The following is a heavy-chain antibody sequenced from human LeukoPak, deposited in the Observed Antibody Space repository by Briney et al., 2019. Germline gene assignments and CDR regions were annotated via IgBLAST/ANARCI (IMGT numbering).Heavy chain of an antibody. CDR2: INHSGST. CDR3: ARRVIAVAATDY. J-gene: IGHJ4*02. D-gene: IGHD6-19*01. CDR1: GGSFSGYY. Sequence: TSETLSLTCAVYGGSFSGYYWSWIRQPPGKGLEWIGEINHSGSTNYNPSLKSRVTISVDTSKNQFSLKLSSVTAADTAVYYCARRVIAVAATDYWGQGTLVTVSS. V-gene: IGHV4-34*01.